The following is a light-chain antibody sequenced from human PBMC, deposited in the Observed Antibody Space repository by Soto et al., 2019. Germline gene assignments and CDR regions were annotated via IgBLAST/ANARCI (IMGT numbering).Light chain of an antibody. Sequence: QSVVTQPPSASGTPGQRVTISCSGSSSNIGTSTVSWYQQLPGTAPKLLIYSNDQRPSGVPDRFSGSKSGTSASLAISGPQSEDEADYYCAAWDDRLNGPVFGGGTKLTVL. V-gene: IGLV1-44*01. CDR1: SSNIGTST. CDR3: AAWDDRLNGPV. J-gene: IGLJ2*01. CDR2: SND.